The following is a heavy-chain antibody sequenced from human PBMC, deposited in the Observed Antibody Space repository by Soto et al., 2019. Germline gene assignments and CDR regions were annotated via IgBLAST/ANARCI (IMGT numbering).Heavy chain of an antibody. V-gene: IGHV3-23*01. CDR1: GFTFSSYA. CDR3: AKDPFIRRWTKYFDY. J-gene: IGHJ4*02. CDR2: ISGSGGST. Sequence: GGPLRLSCAASGFTFSSYAMSWVRQAPGKGLEWVSAISGSGGSTYYADSVKGRFTISRDNSKNTLYLQMNSLRAEDTAVYYCAKDPFIRRWTKYFDYWGQGTLVTVSS.